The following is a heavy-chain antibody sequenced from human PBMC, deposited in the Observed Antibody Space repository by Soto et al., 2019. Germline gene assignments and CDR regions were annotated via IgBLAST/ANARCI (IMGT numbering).Heavy chain of an antibody. Sequence: RASVKVSCKASGYTFTSYDINWVRQATGQGLEWMGWMNPNSGNTGYAQKFRGRVTMTRNTSISTAYMELSSLRSEDTAVYYCARTPIRYCSGGSCYHNWFDPWGQGTLVTVSS. CDR3: ARTPIRYCSGGSCYHNWFDP. CDR2: MNPNSGNT. J-gene: IGHJ5*02. CDR1: GYTFTSYD. V-gene: IGHV1-8*01. D-gene: IGHD2-15*01.